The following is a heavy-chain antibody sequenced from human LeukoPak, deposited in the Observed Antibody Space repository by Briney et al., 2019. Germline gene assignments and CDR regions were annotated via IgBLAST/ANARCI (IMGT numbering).Heavy chain of an antibody. Sequence: SQTLSLTCTVSGGSISSAGYYWTWIRQPPGTGLEWIGYIYHDGSTYYNPSLKSRVTISVDRSKNQFSLRLTSVTAADTAVYYCARWADYWGQGTLVTVSS. CDR3: ARWADY. CDR1: GGSISSAGYY. J-gene: IGHJ4*02. V-gene: IGHV4-30-2*01. CDR2: IYHDGST.